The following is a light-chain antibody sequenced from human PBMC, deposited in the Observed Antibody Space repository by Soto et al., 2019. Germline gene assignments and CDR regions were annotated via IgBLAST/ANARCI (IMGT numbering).Light chain of an antibody. J-gene: IGLJ1*01. V-gene: IGLV2-14*03. CDR3: CSYTATTTYV. CDR2: DVN. CDR1: GNDVGGYTF. Sequence: QSALNQPASVSGSPGQSISISCTGTGNDVGGYTFVSWYQQHPDKVPKLVIFDVNRRPSGVSDRFSGTKSVNAASLTISGLQAEDEADYYCCSYTATTTYVFGTGTKVTVL.